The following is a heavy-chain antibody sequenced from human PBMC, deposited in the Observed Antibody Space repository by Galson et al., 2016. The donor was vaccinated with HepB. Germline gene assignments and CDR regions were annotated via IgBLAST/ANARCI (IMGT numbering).Heavy chain of an antibody. V-gene: IGHV3-7*01. Sequence: SLRLSCAASGFTFSSYWMNWVRQAPGKGLEWVANIKLDGSEKNYEDSVKGRFTISRDNAKNSLYLQMNSLRAEDTAVYYRSGGSYFDYWGQGTLVTVSS. CDR2: IKLDGSEK. D-gene: IGHD3-10*01. CDR3: SGGSYFDY. CDR1: GFTFSSYW. J-gene: IGHJ4*02.